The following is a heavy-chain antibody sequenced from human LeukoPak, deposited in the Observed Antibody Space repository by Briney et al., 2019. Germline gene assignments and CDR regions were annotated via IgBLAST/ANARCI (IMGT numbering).Heavy chain of an antibody. V-gene: IGHV3-7*01. CDR1: GFTFSNYW. Sequence: PGGSLRLSCTASGFTFSNYWMTWVRQAPGKGLEWVGNIKQDGSQRNYVESVKGRFTISRDNAKNSLYLQMDNLRAEDTAVYYCARELPDYNFYLTADYWGQGTLVTVSP. CDR2: IKQDGSQR. J-gene: IGHJ4*02. CDR3: ARELPDYNFYLTADY. D-gene: IGHD4-11*01.